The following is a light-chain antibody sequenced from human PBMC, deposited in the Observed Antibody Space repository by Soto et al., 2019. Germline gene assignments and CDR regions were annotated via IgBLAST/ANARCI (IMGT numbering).Light chain of an antibody. CDR3: SSYTSSSTLYV. J-gene: IGLJ1*01. CDR1: SSDVGGYNY. Sequence: QSALTQPASVSGSPGQSITISCTGTSSDVGGYNYVSWYQQHPGKVPKLMIYDVSNRPSGVSNRFSGSKSGNTASLTISGLQAEDDADYYSSSYTSSSTLYVFGTGTKLTVL. CDR2: DVS. V-gene: IGLV2-14*01.